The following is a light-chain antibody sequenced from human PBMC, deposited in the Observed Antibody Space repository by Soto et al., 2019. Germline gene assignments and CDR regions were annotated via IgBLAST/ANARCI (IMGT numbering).Light chain of an antibody. Sequence: QPVLTQPPSASGTPGQRVSISCSGSSSNIGRTVVNWYQQLPGAAPKLLIYSNNQRPSGVPDRFSGSKSGTSASLAISGLQSEDEADYYCAAWDDSLNGLLFGGGTKLTVL. J-gene: IGLJ2*01. CDR1: SSNIGRTV. V-gene: IGLV1-44*01. CDR3: AAWDDSLNGLL. CDR2: SNN.